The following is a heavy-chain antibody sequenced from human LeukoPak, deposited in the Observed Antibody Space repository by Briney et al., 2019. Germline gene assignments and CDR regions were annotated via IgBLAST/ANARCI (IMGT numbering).Heavy chain of an antibody. CDR3: ARGFDSSGYYKPRGAFDI. V-gene: IGHV1-18*01. Sequence: GASVKVSCKASGYTFTSYGISWVRQAPGQGLEWKGWISAYNGNTNYAQKLQGRVTMTTDTSTSTAYMELRSLRSDDTAVYYCARGFDSSGYYKPRGAFDIWGQGTMVTVSS. CDR1: GYTFTSYG. CDR2: ISAYNGNT. D-gene: IGHD3-22*01. J-gene: IGHJ3*02.